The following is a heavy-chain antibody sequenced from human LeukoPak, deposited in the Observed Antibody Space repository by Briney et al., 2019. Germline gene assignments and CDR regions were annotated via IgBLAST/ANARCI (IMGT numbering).Heavy chain of an antibody. J-gene: IGHJ4*02. CDR2: ISSNGGST. D-gene: IGHD4-11*01. Sequence: GGSLRLSCAASGFTFSDYAMHWVRQAPGKGLEYVSVISSNGGSTYYADSVKGRFTISRDNSKNTLYLQMGSLRAEDTAVYYCSGDPGAGPEVTTLVFDYWGQGTLVTVSS. CDR3: SGDPGAGPEVTTLVFDY. V-gene: IGHV3-64*02. CDR1: GFTFSDYA.